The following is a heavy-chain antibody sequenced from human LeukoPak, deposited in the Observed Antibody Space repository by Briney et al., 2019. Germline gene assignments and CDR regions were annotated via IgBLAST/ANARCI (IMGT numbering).Heavy chain of an antibody. CDR3: ARVFHESGVLSARAYYYYYMDV. D-gene: IGHD3-10*01. CDR2: ISAYNDNT. Sequence: ASVKVSCKASGYTFTIYGISWVRQAPGQGLEWMGWISAYNDNTKYAQKLQGRVTMTTDTSTSTAYMELRSLRSDDTAVYYCARVFHESGVLSARAYYYYYMDVWGKGTTVTVSS. J-gene: IGHJ6*03. V-gene: IGHV1-18*01. CDR1: GYTFTIYG.